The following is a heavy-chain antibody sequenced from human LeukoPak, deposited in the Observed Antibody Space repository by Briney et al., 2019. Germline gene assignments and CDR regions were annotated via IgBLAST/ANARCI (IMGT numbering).Heavy chain of an antibody. V-gene: IGHV3-7*01. CDR2: IKQDGSEK. CDR3: AELGITMIGGV. Sequence: GGSLRLSCAASEFTFSSYWMSWVRQAPGKGLEWVANIKQDGSEKYYVDSVKGRFTISRDNAKNSLYLQMNSLRAEDTAVYYCAELGITMIGGVWGKGTTVTISS. D-gene: IGHD3-10*02. J-gene: IGHJ6*04. CDR1: EFTFSSYW.